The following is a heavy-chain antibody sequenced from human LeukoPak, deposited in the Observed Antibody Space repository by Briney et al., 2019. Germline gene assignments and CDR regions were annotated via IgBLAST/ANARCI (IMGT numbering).Heavy chain of an antibody. Sequence: GGSLRLSCAASGFTFSSYAMHWVRQAPGKGLEWVAVISYDGSNKYYADSVKGRFTISRDNSKNTLYLQMNSPRAEDTAVYYCAKFSAADAFDIWGQGTMVTVSS. CDR1: GFTFSSYA. J-gene: IGHJ3*02. CDR2: ISYDGSNK. CDR3: AKFSAADAFDI. D-gene: IGHD2/OR15-2a*01. V-gene: IGHV3-30*18.